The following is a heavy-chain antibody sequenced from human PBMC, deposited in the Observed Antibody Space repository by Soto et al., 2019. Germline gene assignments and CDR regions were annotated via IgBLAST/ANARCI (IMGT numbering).Heavy chain of an antibody. CDR1: GYTFTSYD. Sequence: QVQLVQSGAEVKKPGASVKVSCKASGYTFTSYDINWVRQATGQGLEWMGWMNPNSGNTGYAQKFQGRVTMTRNTSISTAYMELSSLRSEDTAVYYCARGSIYYYDGSGYYPDYWGQGTLVTVSS. V-gene: IGHV1-8*01. CDR3: ARGSIYYYDGSGYYPDY. CDR2: MNPNSGNT. D-gene: IGHD3-22*01. J-gene: IGHJ4*02.